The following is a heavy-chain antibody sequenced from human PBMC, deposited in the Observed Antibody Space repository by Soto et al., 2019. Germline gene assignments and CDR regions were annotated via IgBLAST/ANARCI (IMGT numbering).Heavy chain of an antibody. CDR2: ISGSGGST. V-gene: IGHV3-23*01. CDR3: AKPDSGFDY. D-gene: IGHD1-26*01. Sequence: EGSLRLSCAASRFTFSSYIMTWVRQAPGKGLEWVSSISGSGGSTDYADSVKGRFTISRDNSKNTLYLQMNSLRAEDTAVYYCAKPDSGFDYWGQGTLVTVSS. J-gene: IGHJ4*02. CDR1: RFTFSSYI.